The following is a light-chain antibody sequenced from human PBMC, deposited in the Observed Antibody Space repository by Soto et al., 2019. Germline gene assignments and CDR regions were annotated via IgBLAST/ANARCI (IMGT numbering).Light chain of an antibody. CDR3: SYSAGT. CDR2: EAS. J-gene: IGKJ1*01. CDR1: QSIYSW. V-gene: IGKV1-5*03. Sequence: DIQMTQSPSTLSASVGDRVTITCRASQSIYSWLAWYQQKPGKTPNLLIYEASSLESGVPSGFSGSGSGTEITLTISSLEPDDFATYYCSYSAGTFGQGTKVEIK.